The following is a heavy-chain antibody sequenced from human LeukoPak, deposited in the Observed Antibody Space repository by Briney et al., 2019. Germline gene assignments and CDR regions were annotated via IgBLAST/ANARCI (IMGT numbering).Heavy chain of an antibody. D-gene: IGHD3-22*01. V-gene: IGHV3-15*01. CDR1: GFTFSNAW. CDR3: STVDYDSSAFTYHDY. Sequence: GGSLRLSCAASGFTFSNAWMSWVRQAPGKGLEWVGRIKTKTDGGTTDYAAPVKGRFTISRDDSKNTLYLQMNSLKTEDTAVYYCSTVDYDSSAFTYHDYWGQGTLVTVSS. CDR2: IKTKTDGGTT. J-gene: IGHJ4*02.